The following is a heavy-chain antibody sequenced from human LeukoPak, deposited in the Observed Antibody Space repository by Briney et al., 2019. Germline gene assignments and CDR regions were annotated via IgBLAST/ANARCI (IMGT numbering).Heavy chain of an antibody. J-gene: IGHJ4*02. V-gene: IGHV1-8*01. CDR3: AREAVAGTADY. CDR1: GYTFTSYD. D-gene: IGHD6-19*01. Sequence: ASVKVSCKASGYTFTSYDINWVRQATGQGLEWMGWMNPNSGNTGYSQKFQGRVTITRDTSASTAYMEPSSLRSEDTAVYYCAREAVAGTADYWGQGTLVTVSS. CDR2: MNPNSGNT.